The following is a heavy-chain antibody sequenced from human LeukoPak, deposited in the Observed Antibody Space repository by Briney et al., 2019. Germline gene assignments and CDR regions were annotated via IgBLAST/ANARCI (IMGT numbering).Heavy chain of an antibody. J-gene: IGHJ4*02. CDR2: INQGGSEK. CDR3: ASAKGSWYMTGPYYFDY. D-gene: IGHD6-13*01. Sequence: PGGSLRLSCAASGFTFSNYWMSWVRQAPGKGLEWVANINQGGSEKYYVDSVKGRFTISSDNDKNSLYLQMNRLRAEETAVYYCASAKGSWYMTGPYYFDYWGQGTLVTVSS. V-gene: IGHV3-7*03. CDR1: GFTFSNYW.